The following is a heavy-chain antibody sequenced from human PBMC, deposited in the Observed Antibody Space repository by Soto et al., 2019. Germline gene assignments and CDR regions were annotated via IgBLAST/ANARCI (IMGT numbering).Heavy chain of an antibody. J-gene: IGHJ5*02. CDR1: GGSISSGGYY. CDR2: IYYSGST. V-gene: IGHV4-31*03. Sequence: QVQLQESGPGLVKPSQTLSLTCTVSGGSISSGGYYWRWIRQHPGKGLEWIGYIYYSGSTYYNPSLKSRVTISVDTSKNQFSLKLSSVTAADTAVYYCARDALAYCGGDCYSSWFDPWGQGTLVTVSS. CDR3: ARDALAYCGGDCYSSWFDP. D-gene: IGHD2-21*02.